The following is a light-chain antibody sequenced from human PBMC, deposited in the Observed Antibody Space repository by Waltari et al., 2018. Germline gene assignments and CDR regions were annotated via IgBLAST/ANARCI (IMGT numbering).Light chain of an antibody. CDR2: GNT. CDR3: QSYDSSLSGWV. V-gene: IGLV1-40*01. J-gene: IGLJ3*02. Sequence: QSVLTQPTSVSGAPGQRVTIPCTGSTFHLGAGYDLHWYQQLPGTAPKLLIYGNTNRFLGVPDRFSGSKSGTSASLAITGLQAEDEADYYCQSYDSSLSGWVFGGGTKLTVL. CDR1: TFHLGAGYD.